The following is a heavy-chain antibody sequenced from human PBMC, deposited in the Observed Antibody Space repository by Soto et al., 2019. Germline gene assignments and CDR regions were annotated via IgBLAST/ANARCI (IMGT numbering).Heavy chain of an antibody. CDR2: MNPNSGNT. Sequence: ASVKVSCKASGYTFTSYDINWVRQATGQGLEWMGWMNPNSGNTGYAQKFQGRVTMTRNTSISTAYMELSSLRSEDTAVYYCARGPPHHITIFGVDDIWGQGTMVTVSS. D-gene: IGHD3-3*01. CDR1: GYTFTSYD. CDR3: ARGPPHHITIFGVDDI. J-gene: IGHJ3*02. V-gene: IGHV1-8*01.